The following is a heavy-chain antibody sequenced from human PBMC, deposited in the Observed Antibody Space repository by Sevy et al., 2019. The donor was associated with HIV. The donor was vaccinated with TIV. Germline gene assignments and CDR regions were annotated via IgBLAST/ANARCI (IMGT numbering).Heavy chain of an antibody. D-gene: IGHD3-16*02. V-gene: IGHV1-2*06. CDR2: INPKSGGT. J-gene: IGHJ4*02. CDR1: GYTFSDYS. CDR3: ARGEISTPLETFDY. Sequence: ASVKVSCKASGYTFSDYSMHWVRQAPGQGLEWMGRINPKSGGTNCAQKFRCRVTMTRDTSISTAYMDLSGLRFDDTAVYYCARGEISTPLETFDYWGQGTLVTVSS.